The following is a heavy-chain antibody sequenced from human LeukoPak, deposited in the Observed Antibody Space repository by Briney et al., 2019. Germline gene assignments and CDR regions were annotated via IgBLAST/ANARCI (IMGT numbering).Heavy chain of an antibody. Sequence: GESLKISCKGSGYSFTSYWIGWVRQMPGKGLEWMGIIYPGDSDTRYGPSFQGQVTISADKSISTAYLQWSSLKASDTAMYYCARLSDYYDSSGYSYYFDYWGQGTLVTVSS. CDR1: GYSFTSYW. CDR2: IYPGDSDT. D-gene: IGHD3-22*01. J-gene: IGHJ4*02. V-gene: IGHV5-51*03. CDR3: ARLSDYYDSSGYSYYFDY.